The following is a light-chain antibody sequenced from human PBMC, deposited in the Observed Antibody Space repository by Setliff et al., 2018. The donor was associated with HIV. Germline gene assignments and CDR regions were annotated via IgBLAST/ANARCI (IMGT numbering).Light chain of an antibody. CDR3: SSYTGSDTFDV. J-gene: IGLJ1*01. Sequence: QSVLTQPASVSGSPGQAITISCTGNNSDIGTYDLVSWCQQHPGRAPKLTIFEVKRRPSGVSNRFSGSKSGNTASLTISGLQAEDEATYFCSSYTGSDTFDVFGTGTKVTVL. CDR1: NSDIGTYDL. V-gene: IGLV2-23*02. CDR2: EVK.